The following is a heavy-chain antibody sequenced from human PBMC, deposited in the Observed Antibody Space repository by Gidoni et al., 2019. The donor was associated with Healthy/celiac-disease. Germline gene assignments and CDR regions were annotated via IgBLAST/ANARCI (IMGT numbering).Heavy chain of an antibody. J-gene: IGHJ4*02. CDR3: AREPTPTSNIDY. D-gene: IGHD1-1*01. Sequence: QVQLQESGPGLVKPSETLSLTCPVPGGSVSSGSYYWSWIRQPPGKGLEWIGYIYYSGSTNYNPSLKSRVTISVDTSKNQFSLKLSSVTAADTAVYYCAREPTPTSNIDYWGQGTLVTVSS. V-gene: IGHV4-61*01. CDR2: IYYSGST. CDR1: GGSVSSGSYY.